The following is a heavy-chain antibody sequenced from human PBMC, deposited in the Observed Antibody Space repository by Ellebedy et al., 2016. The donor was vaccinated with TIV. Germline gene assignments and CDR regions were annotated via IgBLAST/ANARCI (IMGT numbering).Heavy chain of an antibody. J-gene: IGHJ4*02. CDR1: GGSFSGYY. CDR2: INHSGST. V-gene: IGHV4-34*01. D-gene: IGHD3-3*01. Sequence: SETLSLXXAVYGGSFSGYYWSWIRQPPGKGLEWIGEINHSGSTNYNPSLKSRVTISVDTSKNQFSLKLSSVTAADTAVYYCARGRDDFWSGYCHFDYWGQGTLVTVSS. CDR3: ARGRDDFWSGYCHFDY.